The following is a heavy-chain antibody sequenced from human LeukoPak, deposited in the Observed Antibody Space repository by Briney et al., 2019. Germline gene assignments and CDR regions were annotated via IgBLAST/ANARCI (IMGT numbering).Heavy chain of an antibody. CDR1: GYSFTSYW. J-gene: IGHJ4*02. CDR3: ARQGYTSSSCFDF. Sequence: GESLKISCQGSGYSFTSYWIGWVRQMPGKGLEWMGIIYPGDSDTRYSPSFQGQVTISADRSISTAYLQWSSLQASDTAMYYCARQGYTSSSCFDFWGQGTLVTVSS. CDR2: IYPGDSDT. D-gene: IGHD6-6*01. V-gene: IGHV5-51*01.